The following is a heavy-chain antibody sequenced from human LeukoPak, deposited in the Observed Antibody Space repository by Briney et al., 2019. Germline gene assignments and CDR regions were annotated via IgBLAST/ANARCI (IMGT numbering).Heavy chain of an antibody. Sequence: PSQTLSLTCTVSGASITTYYWSWIRQPPGKGLGWIGYMYYSGTTNYNTSLKTRVTMSVETSKNQFSLKLCSVTAADTAVYYCARGPEDYFDYWGQGTLVTVSS. CDR1: GASITTYY. J-gene: IGHJ4*02. CDR2: MYYSGTT. CDR3: ARGPEDYFDY. D-gene: IGHD1-14*01. V-gene: IGHV4-59*08.